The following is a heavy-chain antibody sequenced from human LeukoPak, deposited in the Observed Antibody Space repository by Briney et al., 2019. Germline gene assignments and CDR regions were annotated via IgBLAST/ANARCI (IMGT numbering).Heavy chain of an antibody. CDR2: IYPGDSDT. V-gene: IGHV5-51*01. CDR1: GYTFTNFW. Sequence: GESLKISCKGSGYTFTNFWIGWVRQMPGKGLEWMGIIYPGDSDTRYSSSFQGQVTISADKSISTACLQWSSLKASDTAMYYCARRLSSTPLYDYWGQGTLVTVSS. CDR3: ARRLSSTPLYDY. J-gene: IGHJ4*02. D-gene: IGHD2-2*01.